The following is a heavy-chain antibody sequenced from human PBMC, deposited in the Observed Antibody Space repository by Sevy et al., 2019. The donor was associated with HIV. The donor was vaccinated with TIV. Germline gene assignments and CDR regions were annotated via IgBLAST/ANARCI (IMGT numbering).Heavy chain of an antibody. CDR3: AKGQQLITQSGSYFYYGMNV. J-gene: IGHJ6*02. CDR2: ISWNGADI. V-gene: IGHV3-9*01. Sequence: GGSLRLSCAASNLTFEDYAMHWVRRAPGRGLEWVSGISWNGADIGFAASVKGRFTISRDNAKSSVYLQINSLTPEDTGVYYCAKGQQLITQSGSYFYYGMNVWGQGTTVTVSS. CDR1: NLTFEDYA. D-gene: IGHD6-13*01.